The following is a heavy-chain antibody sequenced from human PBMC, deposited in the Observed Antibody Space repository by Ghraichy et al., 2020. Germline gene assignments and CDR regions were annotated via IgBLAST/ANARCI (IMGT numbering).Heavy chain of an antibody. CDR2: IDWDDDK. CDR1: GFSLSTSGMC. Sequence: SGPTLVKPTQTLTLTCTFSGFSLSTSGMCVSWIRHPPGKALEWLARIDWDDDKYYSTSLKTRLTISKDTSKTQVVLIMTNMDPVDTATYYCARTRSSSNSLDYWGQGTLVTVSS. D-gene: IGHD2-2*01. CDR3: ARTRSSSNSLDY. J-gene: IGHJ4*02. V-gene: IGHV2-70*11.